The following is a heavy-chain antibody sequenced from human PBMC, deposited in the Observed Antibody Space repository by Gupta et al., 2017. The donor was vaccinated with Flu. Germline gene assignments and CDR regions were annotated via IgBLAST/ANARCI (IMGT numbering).Heavy chain of an antibody. CDR2: LYSTGPT. CDR3: ARWARAAVPGIDAFDV. D-gene: IGHD6-13*01. Sequence: YYWGWIRHPPEKGLEWIAILYSTGPTLNNPSLKSRMTVSVDTSKNQFSLKLSSVTAADTAVYYCARWARAAVPGIDAFDVWGQGTMVTVSS. CDR1: YY. V-gene: IGHV4-39*01. J-gene: IGHJ3*01.